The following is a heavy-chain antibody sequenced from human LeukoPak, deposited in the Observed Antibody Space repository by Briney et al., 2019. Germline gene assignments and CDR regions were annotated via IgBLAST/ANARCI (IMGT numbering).Heavy chain of an antibody. Sequence: PGGSLRLSCAASGFAFSSNWMHWVRQTPGKGLVWVSRINSGGSGTSYADSVEGRFTISRDNAKNTLYLQMNSLKGEDTAVYYCARDTSPGYCSSATCHGFDYWGQGTLVTVSS. J-gene: IGHJ4*02. CDR2: INSGGSGT. D-gene: IGHD2-2*01. CDR1: GFAFSSNW. CDR3: ARDTSPGYCSSATCHGFDY. V-gene: IGHV3-74*01.